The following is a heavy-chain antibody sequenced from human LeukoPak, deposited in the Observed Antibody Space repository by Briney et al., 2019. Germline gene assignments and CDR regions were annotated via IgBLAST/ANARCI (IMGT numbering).Heavy chain of an antibody. D-gene: IGHD3-22*01. CDR2: IYYSGST. CDR3: ARVITMIVVVPHYYGMDV. Sequence: SEALSLTCTVSGGSISSYYWSWIRQPPGKGLEWIGSIYYSGSTYYNPSLKSRVTISVDTSKNQFSLKLSSVTAADTAVYYCARVITMIVVVPHYYGMDVWGQGTTVTVSS. V-gene: IGHV4-39*07. CDR1: GGSISSYY. J-gene: IGHJ6*02.